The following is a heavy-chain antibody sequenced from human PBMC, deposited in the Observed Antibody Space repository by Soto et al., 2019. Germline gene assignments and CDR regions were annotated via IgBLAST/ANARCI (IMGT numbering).Heavy chain of an antibody. CDR3: ARDRDIVGATSYYYGMDV. V-gene: IGHV1-46*03. CDR2: INPSGGST. Sequence: ASVKVSCKASGYSFTSYAIHWMRQAPGQGLEWMGIINPSGGSTSYAQKFQGRVTMTRDTSTSTVYMELSSLRSEDTAVYYCARDRDIVGATSYYYGMDVWGQGTTVTVSS. J-gene: IGHJ6*02. CDR1: GYSFTSYA. D-gene: IGHD1-26*01.